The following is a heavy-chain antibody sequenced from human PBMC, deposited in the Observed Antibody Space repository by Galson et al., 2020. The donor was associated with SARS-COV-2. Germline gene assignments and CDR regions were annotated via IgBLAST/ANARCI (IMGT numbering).Heavy chain of an antibody. CDR3: VSVDEAFDP. Sequence: SQTLSLTCTVSGASIRSSTYYWGWIRQPPGKGLEWVGSIDYGGRTYYNPSLKSRVTMSADTSKNQFSLNLASVTAADTAVYFCVSVDEAFDPWGQGTLVTVSS. CDR2: IDYGGRT. V-gene: IGHV4-39*07. J-gene: IGHJ5*02. CDR1: GASIRSSTYY.